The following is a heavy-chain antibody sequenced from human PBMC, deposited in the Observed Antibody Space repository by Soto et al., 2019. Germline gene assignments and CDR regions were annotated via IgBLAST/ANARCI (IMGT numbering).Heavy chain of an antibody. V-gene: IGHV3-30*18. J-gene: IGHJ5*02. CDR3: AKDMVGSSSSP. CDR2: ISYDGSNK. Sequence: LRLSCAASGFTFSSYGMHWVRQAPGKGLEWVAVISYDGSNKYYADSVKGRFTISRDNSKNTLYLQMNSLRAEDTAVYYCAKDMVGSSSSPWGQGTLVTVSS. D-gene: IGHD6-6*01. CDR1: GFTFSSYG.